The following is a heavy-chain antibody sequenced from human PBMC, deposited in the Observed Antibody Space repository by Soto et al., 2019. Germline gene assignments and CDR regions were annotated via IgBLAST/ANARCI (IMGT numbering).Heavy chain of an antibody. CDR2: IYHSGST. CDR1: GGSISSGGYS. D-gene: IGHD3-9*01. J-gene: IGHJ5*02. V-gene: IGHV4-30-2*01. CDR3: DRGRDWLNWFDP. Sequence: QLQLQESGSGLVKPSQTLSLTCAVSGGSISSGGYSWNWIRQPPGKALEWIGHIYHSGSTYYNPSLNSRVTRAIERSKHQFSLKLSSGTAADTAVYYCDRGRDWLNWFDPWGPGTLVTVSS.